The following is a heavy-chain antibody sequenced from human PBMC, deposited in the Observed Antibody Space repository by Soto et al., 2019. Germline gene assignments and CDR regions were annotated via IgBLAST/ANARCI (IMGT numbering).Heavy chain of an antibody. J-gene: IGHJ6*02. CDR2: IMPIFRTP. CDR1: GGSFSNSA. D-gene: IGHD3-3*02. CDR3: ARDKDRQQLGGNYYYIMDV. V-gene: IGHV1-69*12. Sequence: QVQLVQSGAEVKKPGSSVKVSCKASGGSFSNSALSWVRQAPGQGLEWMGGIMPIFRTPDYAQRFQGRVTMTADESTSTAYMELSSLTSEDTGVYYCARDKDRQQLGGNYYYIMDVWGQGTTVTVSS.